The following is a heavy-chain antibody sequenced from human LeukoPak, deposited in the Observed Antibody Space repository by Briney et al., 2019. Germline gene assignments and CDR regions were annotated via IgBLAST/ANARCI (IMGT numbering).Heavy chain of an antibody. D-gene: IGHD3-22*01. Sequence: PSETLSLTCAVSSYSISSGYYWGWIRQPPGKGLEWIGSIYHSGSTYYNPSLKSRVTISVDTSKNQFSLKLSSVTAADTAVYYCARPYYYDSSGYFYWGQGTLVTVSS. V-gene: IGHV4-38-2*01. CDR1: SYSISSGYY. CDR3: ARPYYYDSSGYFY. CDR2: IYHSGST. J-gene: IGHJ4*02.